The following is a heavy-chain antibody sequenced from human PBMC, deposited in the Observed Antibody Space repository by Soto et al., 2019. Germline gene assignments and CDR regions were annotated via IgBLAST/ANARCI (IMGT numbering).Heavy chain of an antibody. V-gene: IGHV4-31*03. Sequence: QVQLQESGPGLVKPSQTLSLTCTVSGGSISSGGYYWSWIRQHPGKGLEWIGYIYYSGSTYYNPSRKSRVTISVDTSKNQFSLKLSSVTAADTAVYYCARVTFGELLGTDFDYWGQGTLVTVSS. CDR3: ARVTFGELLGTDFDY. J-gene: IGHJ4*02. CDR2: IYYSGST. CDR1: GGSISSGGYY. D-gene: IGHD3-10*01.